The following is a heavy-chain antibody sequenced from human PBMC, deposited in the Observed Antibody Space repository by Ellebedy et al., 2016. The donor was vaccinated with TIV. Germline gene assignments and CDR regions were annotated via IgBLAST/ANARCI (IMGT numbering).Heavy chain of an antibody. Sequence: ESLKISCAASGFTFSSYGMHWVRQPPGKGLEWIGYIYYSGSTNYNPSLKSRVTISVDTSKNQFSLNLSSVTAADTAVYYCAKLANWYFDLWGRGTLVTVSS. D-gene: IGHD1-7*01. J-gene: IGHJ2*01. CDR3: AKLANWYFDL. V-gene: IGHV4-59*01. CDR1: GFTFSSYG. CDR2: IYYSGST.